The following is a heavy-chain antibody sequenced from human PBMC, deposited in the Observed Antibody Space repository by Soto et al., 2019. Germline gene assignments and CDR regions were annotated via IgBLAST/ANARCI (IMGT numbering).Heavy chain of an antibody. CDR1: GFTFSSYS. CDR2: ISSSSSYI. Sequence: GGSLRLSCAASGFTFSSYSMNWVRQAPGKGLEWVSSISSSSSYIYYADSVKGRFTISRDNAKSSLYLQMNSLRAEDTAVYYCARDEQWPRGYFDYWGQGTLVTVSS. V-gene: IGHV3-21*01. J-gene: IGHJ4*02. CDR3: ARDEQWPRGYFDY. D-gene: IGHD6-19*01.